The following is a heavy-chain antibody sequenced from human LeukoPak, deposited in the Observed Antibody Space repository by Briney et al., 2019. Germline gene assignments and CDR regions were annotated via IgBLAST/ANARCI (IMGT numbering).Heavy chain of an antibody. V-gene: IGHV3-23*01. J-gene: IGHJ4*02. D-gene: IGHD2-15*01. CDR3: AKDASIVVVVAATDY. CDR1: GFTFSSYA. CDR2: ISGSGGST. Sequence: GGSLRLSCAASGFTFSSYAMSWVRQAPGKGLEWVSAISGSGGSTYYADSVKGRFTISRDNSKNTLYLQMNSQRAEDTAVYYCAKDASIVVVVAATDYWGQGTLVTVSS.